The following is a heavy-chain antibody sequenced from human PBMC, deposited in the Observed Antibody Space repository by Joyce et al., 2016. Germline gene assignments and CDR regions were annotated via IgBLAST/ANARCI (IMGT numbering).Heavy chain of an antibody. CDR2: INPNTGAL. V-gene: IGHV1-2*06. CDR1: GYNFTDHF. D-gene: IGHD3-16*01. CDR3: VRGGGVHGLKTTLPAT. Sequence: QVQLVQSGAEVKKPGASVKVSCKASGYNFTDHFIHWVRQAPGQGLECMGRINPNTGALKSPHKFQGRVTMTRDTSISMAYMELNSLISDDTAVYYCVRGGGVHGLKTTLPATWGQGTLVTVSS. J-gene: IGHJ5*02.